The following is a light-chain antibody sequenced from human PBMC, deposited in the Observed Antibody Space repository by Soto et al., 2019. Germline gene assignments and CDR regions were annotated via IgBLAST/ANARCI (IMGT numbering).Light chain of an antibody. J-gene: IGLJ1*01. V-gene: IGLV2-14*01. CDR1: SSDVGGYNY. Sequence: QSVLTQPASVSGFPGQSITISCTGTSSDVGGYNYVSWYQQHPGRAPKLMIYEVSNRPSGFSNHFSGSKSGNTASLTISALQAEDEADYYCSSYTSSSTLDVFGSGTKVTVL. CDR2: EVS. CDR3: SSYTSSSTLDV.